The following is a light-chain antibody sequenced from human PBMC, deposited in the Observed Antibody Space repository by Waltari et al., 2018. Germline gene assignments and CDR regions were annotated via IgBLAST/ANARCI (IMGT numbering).Light chain of an antibody. CDR2: NDT. J-gene: IGLJ3*02. Sequence: SHELTQPPSVSVSPGQTATISCSRDALPKQYGYWYQQKPGQAPTLLIYNDTGRPSGIPERFSGFSSGTTVTLTISGVQAEDEADYYCQSADNSGTYWEFGGGTKLTVL. CDR3: QSADNSGTYWE. V-gene: IGLV3-25*03. CDR1: ALPKQY.